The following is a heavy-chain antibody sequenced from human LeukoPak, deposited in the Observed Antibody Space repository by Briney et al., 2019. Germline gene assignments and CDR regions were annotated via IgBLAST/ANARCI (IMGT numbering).Heavy chain of an antibody. CDR1: GGSISSGGYY. D-gene: IGHD3-9*01. Sequence: PSQTLSLTCTVSGGSISSGGYYWSWIRQHPGKGLEWIGYIYYSGSTYYNPSLKSRVTISVDTSKNQFSLKLSSVTAADTAVYYCARGLLYYDILTGYYTQAGSFFDYWGQGTLVTVSS. CDR2: IYYSGST. CDR3: ARGLLYYDILTGYYTQAGSFFDY. J-gene: IGHJ4*02. V-gene: IGHV4-31*03.